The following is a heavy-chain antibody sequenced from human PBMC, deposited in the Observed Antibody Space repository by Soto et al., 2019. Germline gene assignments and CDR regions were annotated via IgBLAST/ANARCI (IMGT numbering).Heavy chain of an antibody. CDR2: IYPSGGST. J-gene: IGHJ4*02. Sequence: ASVKVSCKASGYTFTNYYMHWVRQAPGQGLEWMGIIYPSGGSTRNAQKFQGRVTMTRDTSTSTVYMELSSLRSEDTAVYYFVRDFSGPMDYWGRGTLVTVSS. CDR1: GYTFTNYY. CDR3: VRDFSGPMDY. V-gene: IGHV1-46*01. D-gene: IGHD3-10*01.